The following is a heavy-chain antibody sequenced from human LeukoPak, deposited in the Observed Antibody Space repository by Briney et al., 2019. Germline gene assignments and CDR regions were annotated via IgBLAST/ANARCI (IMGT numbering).Heavy chain of an antibody. CDR1: GFTFSIYG. V-gene: IGHV3-23*01. D-gene: IGHD4-17*01. Sequence: GGSLRLSCAASGFTFSIYGMSWVRQAPGKGLEWFLAITDSGTTYYADSVRGRFIISRDNSKNTLYLQMNSLRAEDTAVYYCAKEIWPTVTIPGWTYFDYWGQGALVTVSS. CDR2: ITDSGTT. CDR3: AKEIWPTVTIPGWTYFDY. J-gene: IGHJ4*02.